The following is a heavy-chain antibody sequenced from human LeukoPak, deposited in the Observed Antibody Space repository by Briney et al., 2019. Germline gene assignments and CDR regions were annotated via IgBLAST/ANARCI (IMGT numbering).Heavy chain of an antibody. CDR2: VYYSGST. CDR3: ARDHGIVGATGY. D-gene: IGHD1-26*01. V-gene: IGHV4-30-4*08. Sequence: SETLYLTCTVSGGSISSGDYYWSWIRQPPGKGLEWIGYVYYSGSTYYNPSLKSRVTISVDTSKNQFSLKLSSVTAADTAVYYCARDHGIVGATGYWGQGTLVTVSS. CDR1: GGSISSGDYY. J-gene: IGHJ4*02.